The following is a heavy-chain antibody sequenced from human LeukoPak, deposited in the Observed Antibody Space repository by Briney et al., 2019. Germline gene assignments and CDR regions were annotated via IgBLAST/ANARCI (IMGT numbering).Heavy chain of an antibody. V-gene: IGHV3-23*01. D-gene: IGHD3-16*01. J-gene: IGHJ3*02. Sequence: GGSLRLSCAASGFTFSSYAMNWGRQAPGKGLEWVSAISGTDGTTYYADSVKGRFTISRDNSKSTLYLQMNSLRVEDTAAYYCAKDRFVGGMIVGVFETWGQGTMVTVSS. CDR2: ISGTDGTT. CDR3: AKDRFVGGMIVGVFET. CDR1: GFTFSSYA.